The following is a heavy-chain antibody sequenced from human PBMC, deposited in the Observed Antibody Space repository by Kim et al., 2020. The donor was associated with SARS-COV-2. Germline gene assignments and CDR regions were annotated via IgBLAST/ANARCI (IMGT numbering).Heavy chain of an antibody. CDR3: ARAANWGSNGMDV. D-gene: IGHD7-27*01. J-gene: IGHJ6*02. Sequence: ADSVKGRFTISRDNSKNTLYLQMNSLRAEDTAVYYCARAANWGSNGMDVWGQGTTVTVSS. V-gene: IGHV3-33*01.